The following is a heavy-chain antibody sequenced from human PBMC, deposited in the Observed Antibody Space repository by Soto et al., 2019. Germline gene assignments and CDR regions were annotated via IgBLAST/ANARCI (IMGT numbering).Heavy chain of an antibody. D-gene: IGHD2-2*01. Sequence: ASVKVSCKASGYTFTGYYMHWVRQAPGQGLEWMGWINPNSGGTNYAQKFQGWVTMTRDTSISTAYMELSRLRSDDTAVYYCARDLGYCSSTSCYADYYYYGMDVWGQGTTVTVSS. J-gene: IGHJ6*02. CDR3: ARDLGYCSSTSCYADYYYYGMDV. CDR1: GYTFTGYY. CDR2: INPNSGGT. V-gene: IGHV1-2*04.